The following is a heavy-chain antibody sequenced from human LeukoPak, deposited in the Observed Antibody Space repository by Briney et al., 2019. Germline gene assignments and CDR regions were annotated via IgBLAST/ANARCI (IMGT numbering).Heavy chain of an antibody. Sequence: SETLSLTCAVYGVSFSDYSWSWLRQTPEKGLEWIGEINHSGSTNYNPSLKSRVIMSVDTSKNQFSVKLRSVTAADTAVYYCARHGVVTWFDPWGQGTLVTVSS. CDR1: GVSFSDYS. CDR2: INHSGST. D-gene: IGHD3-16*01. J-gene: IGHJ5*02. CDR3: ARHGVVTWFDP. V-gene: IGHV4-34*01.